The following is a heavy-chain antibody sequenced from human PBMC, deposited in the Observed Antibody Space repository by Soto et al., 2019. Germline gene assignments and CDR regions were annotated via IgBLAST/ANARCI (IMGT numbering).Heavy chain of an antibody. CDR2: INPSGGST. D-gene: IGHD2-2*01. V-gene: IGHV1-46*01. Sequence: ASVKVSCKASGYTFTSYYMHWVRQAPGQGLEWMGIINPSGGSTSYAQKFQGRVTMTRDTSTSTVYMELRSLRSGDTAVYYCARDTSNYFDYWGQGTLVTVSS. CDR3: ARDTSNYFDY. J-gene: IGHJ4*02. CDR1: GYTFTSYY.